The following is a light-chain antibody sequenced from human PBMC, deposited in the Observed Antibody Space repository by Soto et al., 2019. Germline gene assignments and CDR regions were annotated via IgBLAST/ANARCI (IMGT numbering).Light chain of an antibody. CDR3: QHSGSSFST. CDR1: QSVSSAY. Sequence: EIVLTQSPGTLSLSPGERATLSCRASQSVSSAYLAWYQQIPGQAPRLLIYGASSRATGIPDRFSGSGSGTAFTLPIRGLEPEDFSVYYCQHSGSSFSTLGQATKLESK. CDR2: GAS. V-gene: IGKV3-20*01. J-gene: IGKJ2*01.